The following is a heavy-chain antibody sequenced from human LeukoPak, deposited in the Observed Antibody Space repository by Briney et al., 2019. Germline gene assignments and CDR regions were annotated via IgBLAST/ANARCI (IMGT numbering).Heavy chain of an antibody. CDR1: GYTFSDYY. J-gene: IGHJ4*02. V-gene: IGHV1-2*02. D-gene: IGHD3-3*01. CDR3: AKVRISTLWSRVFDY. Sequence: AAVKVSCKTSGYTFSDYYIYWVRQAPGQGLQWLGWINPTTGYTIHGQKFQGRVTMTRETSTSTSDMELRSLKPHDTAVYYCAKVRISTLWSRVFDYWGQGTLVTVSS. CDR2: INPTTGYT.